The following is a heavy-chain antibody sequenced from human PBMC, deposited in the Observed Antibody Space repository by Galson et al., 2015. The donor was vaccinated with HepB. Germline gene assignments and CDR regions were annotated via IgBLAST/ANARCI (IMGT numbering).Heavy chain of an antibody. J-gene: IGHJ3*02. CDR2: IIPILGIA. V-gene: IGHV1-69*04. Sequence: SVKVSCKASGGTFSSYANSWVRQAPGQGLEWMGRIIPILGIANYAQKFQGRVTITADKSTSTAYMELSSLRSEDTAVYYCAREDGTWDYYDSSGYSAFDIWGQGTMVTVSS. D-gene: IGHD3-22*01. CDR3: AREDGTWDYYDSSGYSAFDI. CDR1: GGTFSSYA.